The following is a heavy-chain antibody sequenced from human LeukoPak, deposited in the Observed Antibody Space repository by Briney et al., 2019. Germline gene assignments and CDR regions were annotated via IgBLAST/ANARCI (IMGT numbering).Heavy chain of an antibody. CDR1: GFTFSDYC. CDR3: ARASSVLSWAFDY. Sequence: KAGGSLRLSCAASGFTFSDYCMSWIRQAPGKGLEWVSYISSSGSIIYYADSVKGRFAISRDNAKNSLYLQMNSLRAEDTAVYYCARASSVLSWAFDYWGQGTLVTVSS. V-gene: IGHV3-11*01. CDR2: ISSSGSII. D-gene: IGHD3-16*01. J-gene: IGHJ4*02.